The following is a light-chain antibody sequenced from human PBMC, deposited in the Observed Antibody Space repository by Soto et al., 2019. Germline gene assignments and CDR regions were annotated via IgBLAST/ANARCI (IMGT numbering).Light chain of an antibody. J-gene: IGLJ3*02. CDR3: CSYAGSNTFVV. V-gene: IGLV2-23*02. CDR2: EVI. CDR1: SSDVGSYNL. Sequence: QSALTQPASVSGSPGQSITISCTGTSSDVGSYNLVSWYQRHPGKAPKLMIYEVIKRPSGVSNRFSGSKSGNTASLTISGLQAEDEADYYCCSYAGSNTFVVFGGGTKLTVL.